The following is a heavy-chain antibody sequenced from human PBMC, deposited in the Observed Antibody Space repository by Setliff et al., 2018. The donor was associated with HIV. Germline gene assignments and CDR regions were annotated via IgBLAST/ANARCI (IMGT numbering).Heavy chain of an antibody. V-gene: IGHV3-7*05. D-gene: IGHD1-26*01. CDR1: GFTVSSNY. J-gene: IGHJ4*02. CDR3: ATDCAVVGGTGSLDS. Sequence: PGGSLRLSCAASGFTVSSNYMSWVRQAPGKGLEWVANIKQDGSEKNYMDSVKGRFTISRDNAKNSLYLQMNSLRVEDTAVYYCATDCAVVGGTGSLDSWGQGTLVTVSS. CDR2: IKQDGSEK.